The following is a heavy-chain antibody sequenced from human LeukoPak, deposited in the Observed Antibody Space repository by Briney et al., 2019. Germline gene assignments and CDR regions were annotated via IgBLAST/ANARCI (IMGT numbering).Heavy chain of an antibody. V-gene: IGHV3-33*01. D-gene: IGHD6-6*01. CDR3: TRDSTSREFDL. CDR1: GFTFSNYG. Sequence: GGSLRLSCAASGFTFSNYGMHWVRQAPGKGLEWVAVIWYDGSNKDYADSVKGRFTISRDNSKNTLYLQMNSLRDEDTAVYYCTRDSTSREFDLWGRGTLVIVSS. CDR2: IWYDGSNK. J-gene: IGHJ2*01.